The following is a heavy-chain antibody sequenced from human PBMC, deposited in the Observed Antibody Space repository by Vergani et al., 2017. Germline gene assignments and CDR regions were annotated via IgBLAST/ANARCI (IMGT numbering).Heavy chain of an antibody. D-gene: IGHD3-10*01. CDR3: ARETTMVPFDP. Sequence: QVQLQESGPGLVKPSETLSLTCTVSGYSISSGYYWGWVRQPPGKGLEWIGSIYHSGSNYYNPSLKSRRTISVDTSKNQFSLKLSSVTAADTAVYYCARETTMVPFDPWGQGTLVTVSS. J-gene: IGHJ5*02. V-gene: IGHV4-38-2*02. CDR2: IYHSGSN. CDR1: GYSISSGYY.